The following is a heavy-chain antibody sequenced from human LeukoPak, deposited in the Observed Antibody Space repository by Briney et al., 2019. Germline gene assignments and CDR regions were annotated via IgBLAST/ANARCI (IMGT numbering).Heavy chain of an antibody. CDR3: ASLIDY. Sequence: GGSLRLSCAASGFTFSSYAMHWVRQAPGKGLEWVAVISYDGSNKYYADSVKGRFTISRDNSRNTLYLQMNSLRAEDTAVYYCASLIDYWGQGALVTVSS. V-gene: IGHV3-30-3*01. J-gene: IGHJ4*02. CDR2: ISYDGSNK. CDR1: GFTFSSYA.